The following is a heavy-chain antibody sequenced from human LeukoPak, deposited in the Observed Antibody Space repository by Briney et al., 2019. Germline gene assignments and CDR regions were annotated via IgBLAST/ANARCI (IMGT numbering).Heavy chain of an antibody. V-gene: IGHV4-59*01. J-gene: IGHJ6*02. D-gene: IGHD4-11*01. CDR2: IYYSGST. Sequence: SETLSLTCTVSGGSISSYYWSWIRQPPGKGLESIGYIYYSGSTNYNPSLKSRVTISVDTSKNQFSLKLSSVTAADTAVYYCARDLTTRGMDVWGQGTTVTVSS. CDR3: ARDLTTRGMDV. CDR1: GGSISSYY.